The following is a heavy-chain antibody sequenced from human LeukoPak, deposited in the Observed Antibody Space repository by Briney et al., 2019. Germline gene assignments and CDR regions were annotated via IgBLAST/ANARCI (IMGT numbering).Heavy chain of an antibody. CDR2: IYYSGST. V-gene: IGHV4-59*01. J-gene: IGHJ4*02. CDR1: GDSISSYY. D-gene: IGHD3-22*01. Sequence: SETLSLTCTVSGDSISSYYWSWIRQPPGKGLEWIGYIYYSGSTNYNPSLKSRVTISVDTSNNQFSLKLSSVTAADTAVYYCARQPDSSGYYLFHYWGQGTLVTVSS. CDR3: ARQPDSSGYYLFHY.